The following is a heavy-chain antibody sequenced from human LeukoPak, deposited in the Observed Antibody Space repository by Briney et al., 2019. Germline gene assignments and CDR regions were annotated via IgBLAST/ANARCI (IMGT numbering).Heavy chain of an antibody. D-gene: IGHD3-22*01. J-gene: IGHJ4*02. V-gene: IGHV3-23*01. CDR2: ISGSGGST. Sequence: GGSLRLSCVVSGFYFSGFSMSWVRQAPGKGLEWVSAISGSGGSTYYAESVKGRFTISRDNCKNRLYLQMNSLRADDTAVYYCAKAYYYDSSGKPTGYYFDYWGQGTLVTVSS. CDR3: AKAYYYDSSGKPTGYYFDY. CDR1: GFYFSGFS.